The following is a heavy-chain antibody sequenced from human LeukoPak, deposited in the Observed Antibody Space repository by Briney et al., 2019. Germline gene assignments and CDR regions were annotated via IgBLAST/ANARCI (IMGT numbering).Heavy chain of an antibody. CDR3: ARTTQLWFFDP. V-gene: IGHV4-34*01. D-gene: IGHD5-18*01. Sequence: SETLSLTCAVYGGSFSGYYWSWIRQPPGKGLEWIGEINHSGSTNYNPSLKSRVTISVDTSKNRFSLKLSSVTAADTAVYYCARTTQLWFFDPWGQGTLVTVSS. CDR2: INHSGST. J-gene: IGHJ5*02. CDR1: GGSFSGYY.